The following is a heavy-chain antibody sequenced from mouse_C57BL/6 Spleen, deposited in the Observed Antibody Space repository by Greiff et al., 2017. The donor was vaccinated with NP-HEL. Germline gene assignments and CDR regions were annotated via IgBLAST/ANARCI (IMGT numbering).Heavy chain of an antibody. CDR2: ISSGGSYT. D-gene: IGHD1-1*02. Sequence: DVHLVESGGDLVKPGGSLKLSCAASGFTFSSYGMSWVRQTPDKRLEWVATISSGGSYTYYPDSVKGRFTISRDNAKNTLYLQRSSLKSEDTAMYYCARQGGGEGYFDVWGTGTTVTVSS. V-gene: IGHV5-6*01. CDR3: ARQGGGEGYFDV. CDR1: GFTFSSYG. J-gene: IGHJ1*03.